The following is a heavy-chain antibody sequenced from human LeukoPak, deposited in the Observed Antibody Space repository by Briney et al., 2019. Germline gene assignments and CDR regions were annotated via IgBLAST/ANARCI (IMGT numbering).Heavy chain of an antibody. CDR2: INPNSGGT. CDR3: ARIGGITMIDAYFDY. V-gene: IGHV1-2*02. Sequence: ASVKVSCKASGGSFSSYAFSWVRQAPGQGLEWMGWINPNSGGTNYAQKFQGRVTMTRDTSISTAYMELSRLRSDDTAVYYCARIGGITMIDAYFDYWGQGTLVTVSS. CDR1: GGSFSSYA. D-gene: IGHD3-22*01. J-gene: IGHJ4*02.